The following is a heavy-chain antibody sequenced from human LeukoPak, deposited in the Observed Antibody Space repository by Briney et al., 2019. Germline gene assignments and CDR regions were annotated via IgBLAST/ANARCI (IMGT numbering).Heavy chain of an antibody. Sequence: GGSLRLSCAASGCTFSSYSMNWVRQAPGKGLEWGSYINFSSRTTYYADSVKGRFTISRDNAKNSLYLQMNSLRAEDTAVYYCARGFHRFYYDSSDYYTAFDIWGQGTMVTVSS. J-gene: IGHJ3*02. CDR1: GCTFSSYS. V-gene: IGHV3-48*01. CDR2: INFSSRTT. D-gene: IGHD3-22*01. CDR3: ARGFHRFYYDSSDYYTAFDI.